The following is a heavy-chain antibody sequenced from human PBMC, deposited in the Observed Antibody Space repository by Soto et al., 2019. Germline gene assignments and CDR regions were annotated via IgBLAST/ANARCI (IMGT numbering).Heavy chain of an antibody. CDR3: ARLIGNSWLDS. V-gene: IGHV4-39*01. Sequence: SATLSLTCTVSGGSISSSSYYWGWIRQPPGKGLEWIGSIYYSGSTYYNPSLKSRITINPDTSNNQLSLQLNSVTPDDTAVYYCARLIGNSWLDSWGQGTLVTVSS. J-gene: IGHJ5*01. CDR2: IYYSGST. CDR1: GGSISSSSYY.